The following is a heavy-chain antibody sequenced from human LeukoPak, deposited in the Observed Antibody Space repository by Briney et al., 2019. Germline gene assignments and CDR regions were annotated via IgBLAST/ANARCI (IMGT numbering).Heavy chain of an antibody. D-gene: IGHD2-15*01. Sequence: SETLSVTCTVSGGSISSDCWSWIRQPPGKGLEWIGYIYYSGSTNYNPSLKSRVTISVDTSKNQFSLKLSSVTAADTAVYYCARDRGYCSGDSCYRWFDPWGQGTLVTVSS. V-gene: IGHV4-59*01. CDR1: GGSISSDC. CDR2: IYYSGST. CDR3: ARDRGYCSGDSCYRWFDP. J-gene: IGHJ5*02.